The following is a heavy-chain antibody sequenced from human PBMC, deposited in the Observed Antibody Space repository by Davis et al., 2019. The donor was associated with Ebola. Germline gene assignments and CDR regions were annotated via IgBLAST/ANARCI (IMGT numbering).Heavy chain of an antibody. CDR2: INTNTGNP. J-gene: IGHJ6*02. CDR3: ARGEQLVLFYYYGMDV. D-gene: IGHD6-6*01. V-gene: IGHV7-4-1*02. CDR1: GYTFTSYA. Sequence: AASVKVSCKASGYTFTSYAMNWVRQAPGQGLEWMGWINTNTGNPTYAQGFTGRFVFSLDTSVSTAYLQISSLKAEDTAVYYCARGEQLVLFYYYGMDVWGQGTTVTVSS.